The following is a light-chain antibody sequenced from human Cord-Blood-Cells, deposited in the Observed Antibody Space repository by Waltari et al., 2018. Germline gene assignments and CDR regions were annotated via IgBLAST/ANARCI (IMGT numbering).Light chain of an antibody. V-gene: IGKV3-20*01. CDR2: GAS. CDR1: QSVSSSY. J-gene: IGKJ4*01. CDR3: QQYGSSPPLT. Sequence: EIVLTQSPGTLSLSPGERATLSCRASQSVSSSYLAWYQQKPGQAPRLLIYGASSRATGIPDRFSGSGSGTDFPLPISRLEPEDFAVYYCQQYGSSPPLTFGGGTKVEIK.